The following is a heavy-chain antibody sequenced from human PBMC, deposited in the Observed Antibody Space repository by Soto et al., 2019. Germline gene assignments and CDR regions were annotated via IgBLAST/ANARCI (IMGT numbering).Heavy chain of an antibody. Sequence: EVQLVESEGGLVQRGGSLRLSCAASGFTFNYYWMHWVRQAPGQGLVWVSHIHIDGSTTTYADPVKGRFTISRDNAKNTLYLQMNSLRAEDTAVYYCVRGDKGGFDLWGQGTTVTVSS. D-gene: IGHD2-21*02. V-gene: IGHV3-74*01. CDR1: GFTFNYYW. J-gene: IGHJ3*01. CDR2: IHIDGSTT. CDR3: VRGDKGGFDL.